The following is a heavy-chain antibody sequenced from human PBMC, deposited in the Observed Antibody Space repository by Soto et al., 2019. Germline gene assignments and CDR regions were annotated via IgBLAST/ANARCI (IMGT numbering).Heavy chain of an antibody. D-gene: IGHD6-13*01. CDR2: IWYDGSNK. CDR1: GFTFSSYG. CDR3: ARRPAAAGTPYYYYGMDV. Sequence: GGSLRLSCAASGFTFSSYGMHWVRQAPGKGLEWVAVIWYDGSNKYYADSVKGRFTISRDNSKNTLYLQMNSLRAEDTAVYYCARRPAAAGTPYYYYGMDVWGQGTTVTVSS. V-gene: IGHV3-33*01. J-gene: IGHJ6*02.